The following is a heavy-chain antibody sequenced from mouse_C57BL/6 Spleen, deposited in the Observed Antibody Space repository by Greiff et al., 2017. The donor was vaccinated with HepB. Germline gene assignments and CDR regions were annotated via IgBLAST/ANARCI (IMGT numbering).Heavy chain of an antibody. CDR3: ARSGVSTMVTNYYAMDY. CDR1: GYTFTSYW. Sequence: QVQLQQPGAELVRPGSSVKLSCKASGYTFTSYWMHWVKQRPIQGLEWIGNIDPSDSETHYNQKFKDKATLTVDKSSSTAYMQLSSLTSEDSAVYYCARSGVSTMVTNYYAMDYWGQGTSVTVSS. V-gene: IGHV1-52*01. D-gene: IGHD2-2*01. CDR2: IDPSDSET. J-gene: IGHJ4*01.